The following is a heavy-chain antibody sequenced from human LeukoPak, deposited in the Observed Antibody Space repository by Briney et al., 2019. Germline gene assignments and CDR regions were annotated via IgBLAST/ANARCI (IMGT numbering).Heavy chain of an antibody. CDR3: AKAGSHYYVLDV. Sequence: GSLRLSCAASGFTFSSYGMHWVRQAPGKGLEWVAFIRYDGSNKYYADSVKGRFTISRDNSKNTLYLQMNSLRAEDTAVYYCAKAGSHYYVLDVWGKGTTVTVSS. D-gene: IGHD3-10*01. CDR1: GFTFSSYG. J-gene: IGHJ6*04. CDR2: IRYDGSNK. V-gene: IGHV3-30*02.